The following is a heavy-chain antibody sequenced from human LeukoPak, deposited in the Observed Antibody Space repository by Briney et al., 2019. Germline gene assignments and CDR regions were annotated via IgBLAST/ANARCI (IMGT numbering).Heavy chain of an antibody. CDR2: ITSSGNSI. Sequence: PGGSLRLSCAASGFSFRSHGMNWVRQAPGKGLEWVSYITSSGNSINYADSVKGRFTISRDNAKNSLYLQMNSLRVEGTAVYYCARDVATSGWATFYWGPGTLVTVSS. CDR1: GFSFRSHG. D-gene: IGHD6-19*01. CDR3: ARDVATSGWATFY. V-gene: IGHV3-48*01. J-gene: IGHJ4*02.